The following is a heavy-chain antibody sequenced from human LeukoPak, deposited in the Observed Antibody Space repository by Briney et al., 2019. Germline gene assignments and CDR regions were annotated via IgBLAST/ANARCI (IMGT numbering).Heavy chain of an antibody. CDR1: GFTFSSYA. CDR2: ISGSGGST. V-gene: IGHV3-23*01. CDR3: AKADIPRYYGMDV. J-gene: IGHJ6*02. Sequence: GGSLRLSCAASGFTFSSYAMSWVRQAPGKGLEWVSAISGSGGSTYYADPVKGRFTISRDNSKNTLYLQMNSLRAEDTAVYYCAKADIPRYYGMDVWGQGTTVTVSS. D-gene: IGHD2-21*01.